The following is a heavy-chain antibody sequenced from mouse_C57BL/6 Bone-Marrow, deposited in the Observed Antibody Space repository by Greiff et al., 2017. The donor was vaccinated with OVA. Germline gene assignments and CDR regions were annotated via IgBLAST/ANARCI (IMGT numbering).Heavy chain of an antibody. CDR1: GYSITSGYY. CDR3: ARRPYYSNYVYAMDY. CDR2: ISYDGSN. J-gene: IGHJ4*01. D-gene: IGHD2-5*01. V-gene: IGHV3-6*01. Sequence: VQLQESGPGLVKPSQSLSLTCSVTGYSITSGYYWNWIRQFPGNKLEWMGYISYDGSNNYNPSLKNRISITRDTSKNQFFLKLNSVTTEDTATYYCARRPYYSNYVYAMDYWGQGTSVTVSS.